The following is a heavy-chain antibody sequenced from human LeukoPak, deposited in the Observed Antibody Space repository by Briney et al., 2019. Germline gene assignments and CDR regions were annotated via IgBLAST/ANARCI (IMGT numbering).Heavy chain of an antibody. CDR2: IYYSGIT. J-gene: IGHJ4*02. CDR1: GYSISSGYF. D-gene: IGHD4-11*01. CDR3: ARVREDYIFDY. V-gene: IGHV4-38-2*02. Sequence: SETLSLTCTVSGYSISSGYFWGWIRPPPGKGLDWIGSIYYSGITSYNPSLKSRVTISVHASKNQFSLNLSSVTAADTAVYYCARVREDYIFDYWGQGTLVTVSS.